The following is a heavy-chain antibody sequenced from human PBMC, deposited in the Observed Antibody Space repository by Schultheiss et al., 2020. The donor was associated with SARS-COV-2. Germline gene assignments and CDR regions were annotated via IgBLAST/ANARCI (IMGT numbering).Heavy chain of an antibody. J-gene: IGHJ6*02. CDR3: ARDRDYDFWSGSQRRYYYYYGMDV. CDR1: GFTFSSYW. CDR2: IKSDGSST. D-gene: IGHD3-3*01. Sequence: GGSLRLSCAASGFTFSSYWMHWVRQAPGKGLVWVSRIKSDGSSTAYADSVKGRFTISRDNAKNTMYLQMNSLRAEDTAVYYCARDRDYDFWSGSQRRYYYYYGMDVWGQGTTVTVSS. V-gene: IGHV3-74*01.